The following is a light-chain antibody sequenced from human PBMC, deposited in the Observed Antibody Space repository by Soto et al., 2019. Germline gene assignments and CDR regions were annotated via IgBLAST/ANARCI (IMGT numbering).Light chain of an antibody. CDR3: QQYNNWPPWT. V-gene: IGKV1-39*01. J-gene: IGKJ1*01. CDR2: GAS. CDR1: QTIATY. Sequence: IQMTQSPSSLSASVGDRVTLTCRASQTIATYLNWYQQKPGQVPEVLIYGASRLHVGVPSRFTGSGYGTDFTLTINNLQPEDFAVYYCQQYNNWPPWTFGQGTKVEIK.